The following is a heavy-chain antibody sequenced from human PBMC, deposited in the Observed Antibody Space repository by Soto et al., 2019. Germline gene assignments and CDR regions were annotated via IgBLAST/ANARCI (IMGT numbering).Heavy chain of an antibody. CDR3: ARGDAVGYCSGGSCSEGAFDI. D-gene: IGHD2-15*01. V-gene: IGHV1-8*01. Sequence: ASVKVSCKASGYTFTSYDINWVRQATGQGLEWMGWMNPNSGNTGYAQKFQGRVTMTRNTSISTAYMELGSLRPEDTAVYYCARGDAVGYCSGGSCSEGAFDIWGQGTMVTVSS. J-gene: IGHJ3*02. CDR2: MNPNSGNT. CDR1: GYTFTSYD.